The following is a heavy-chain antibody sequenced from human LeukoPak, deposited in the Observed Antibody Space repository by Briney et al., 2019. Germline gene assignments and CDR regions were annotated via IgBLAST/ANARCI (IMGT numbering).Heavy chain of an antibody. J-gene: IGHJ4*02. CDR3: ARRRFRSNYFDY. CDR1: GGSISSSSYY. Sequence: SETLSLTCTVSGGSISSSSYYWGWIRQPPGKGLEWIGSIYYSGSTYYNPSPKSRVTISVDTSKNQFSLKLSSVTAADTAVYYCARRRFRSNYFDYWGQGTLVTVSS. V-gene: IGHV4-39*01. CDR2: IYYSGST.